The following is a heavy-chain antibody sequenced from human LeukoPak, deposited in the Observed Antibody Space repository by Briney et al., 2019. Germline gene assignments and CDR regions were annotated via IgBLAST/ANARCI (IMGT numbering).Heavy chain of an antibody. J-gene: IGHJ4*02. CDR3: ARDIHRSIAAADFDY. D-gene: IGHD6-13*01. CDR2: ISSSSSYI. Sequence: GGSLRLSCAASGFTFSSYSMNWVRQAPGKGLEWVSSISSSSSYIYYADSVKGRFTISRDNAKNSLYLQMNSLRAEDTAVYYCARDIHRSIAAADFDYWGQGTLVTVSS. V-gene: IGHV3-21*01. CDR1: GFTFSSYS.